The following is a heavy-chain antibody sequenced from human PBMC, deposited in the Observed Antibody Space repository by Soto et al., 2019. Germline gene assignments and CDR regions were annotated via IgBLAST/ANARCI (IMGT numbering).Heavy chain of an antibody. V-gene: IGHV1-69*13. CDR2: IIPIFGTA. J-gene: IGHJ4*02. D-gene: IGHD3-22*01. CDR1: GGTFSSYA. CDR3: ATAGDYYDSSGYWY. Sequence: SVKVSCKASGGTFSSYAISWVRQAPGQGLEWMGGIIPIFGTANYAQKFQGRVTITADESTSTAYMELSSLRSEDTAVYYCATAGDYYDSSGYWYWGQGTLVTVSS.